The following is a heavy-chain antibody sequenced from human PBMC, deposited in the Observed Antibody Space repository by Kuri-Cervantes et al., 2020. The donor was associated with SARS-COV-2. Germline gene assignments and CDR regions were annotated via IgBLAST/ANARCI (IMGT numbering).Heavy chain of an antibody. Sequence: GESLKISCAVSGFASSNSSMSWVRQAPGKGLEWVSSISLNGGSQYYADSVKGRFTISRDNSKNTLYLQMNSLRAEDSALYYCAKVGLSFDYWGQGTLVTVSS. J-gene: IGHJ4*02. CDR3: AKVGLSFDY. CDR2: ISLNGGSQ. D-gene: IGHD2/OR15-2a*01. V-gene: IGHV3-23*01. CDR1: GFASSNSS.